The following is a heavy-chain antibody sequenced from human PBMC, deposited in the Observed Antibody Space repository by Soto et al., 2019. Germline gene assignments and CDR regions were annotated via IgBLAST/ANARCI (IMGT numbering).Heavy chain of an antibody. Sequence: EVPLVESGGGLVQPGGSLRLSCAASGFTFSSYSMNWVRQAPGKGLEWVSYISSSSSTIYYADSVKGRFTISRDNAKNSLYLQMNSLRAEDTAVYYCARGFTMVRAVSDYWGQGTLVTVSS. CDR3: ARGFTMVRAVSDY. V-gene: IGHV3-48*01. J-gene: IGHJ4*02. CDR1: GFTFSSYS. D-gene: IGHD3-10*01. CDR2: ISSSSSTI.